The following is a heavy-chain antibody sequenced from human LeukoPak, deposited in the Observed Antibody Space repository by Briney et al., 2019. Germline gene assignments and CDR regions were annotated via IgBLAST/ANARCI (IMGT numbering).Heavy chain of an antibody. CDR1: GGSIITYY. Sequence: SETLSLTCTVSGGSIITYYWSWIRQPAGKGLEWIGRIYSSGNTNYNPSLKSRVTMSVDASKNRFSLKLSSVTAADTAVYFCARDKSSSPYNWFDPWGQGTLVTVSS. V-gene: IGHV4-4*07. J-gene: IGHJ5*02. CDR3: ARDKSSSPYNWFDP. D-gene: IGHD6-13*01. CDR2: IYSSGNT.